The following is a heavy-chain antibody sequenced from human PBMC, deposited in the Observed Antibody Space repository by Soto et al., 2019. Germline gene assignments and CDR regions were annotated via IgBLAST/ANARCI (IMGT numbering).Heavy chain of an antibody. V-gene: IGHV3-7*01. J-gene: IGHJ4*02. CDR1: GFTFRDYW. CDR2: VNQDGHEK. CDR3: ARDPWDY. Sequence: EVQLVESGGGLVQPGGSLRLSCAASGFTFRDYWMTWVRHVPGKGLEWVANVNQDGHEKCYMDSVKGRFTISRDNAKNSLDLQMNSLRADDTAVYYCARDPWDYWGQGTLVTVSS.